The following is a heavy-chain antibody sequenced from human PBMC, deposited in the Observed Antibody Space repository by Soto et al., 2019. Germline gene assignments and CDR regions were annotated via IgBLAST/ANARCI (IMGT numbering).Heavy chain of an antibody. CDR2: IIPILGIA. D-gene: IGHD5-12*01. CDR3: AGRYSGYDFVDAFDI. V-gene: IGHV1-69*02. Sequence: QVQLVQSGAEVKKPGSSVKVSCKASGGTFSSYTISWVRQAPGQGLEWMGRIIPILGIANYAQKFQGRVTITADKSTSTAYMELSSLRSEDTAGYYCAGRYSGYDFVDAFDIWGQGTMVTVSS. J-gene: IGHJ3*02. CDR1: GGTFSSYT.